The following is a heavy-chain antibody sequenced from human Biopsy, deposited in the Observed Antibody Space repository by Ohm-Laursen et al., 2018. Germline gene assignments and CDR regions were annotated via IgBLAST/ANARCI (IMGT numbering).Heavy chain of an antibody. CDR2: IFYTGNT. V-gene: IGHV4-59*01. CDR1: GDSISTYY. D-gene: IGHD3-22*01. CDR3: ARDRGYYSDRTVPGYFDL. J-gene: IGHJ2*01. Sequence: GTLSLTCTVSGDSISTYYWSWIRQPPGKGLKWFGYIFYTGNTDYNPSLQSRVTISVDTSKNHFSLRLRSMTPADTAMYYCARDRGYYSDRTVPGYFDLWGRGTLVTVSS.